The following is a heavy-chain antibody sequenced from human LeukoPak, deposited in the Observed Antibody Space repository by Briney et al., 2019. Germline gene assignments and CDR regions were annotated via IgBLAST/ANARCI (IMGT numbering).Heavy chain of an antibody. CDR3: ARDRGSSSSSNYYYYYMDV. J-gene: IGHJ6*03. D-gene: IGHD6-6*01. Sequence: GASVKVSCKASGGTFSSYTISWVRQAPGQGLEWMGRIIPILGIANYAQKFQGRVTTTADKSTSTAYMELSSLRSEDTAVYYCARDRGSSSSSNYYYYYMDVWGKGTTVTVSS. CDR1: GGTFSSYT. CDR2: IIPILGIA. V-gene: IGHV1-69*04.